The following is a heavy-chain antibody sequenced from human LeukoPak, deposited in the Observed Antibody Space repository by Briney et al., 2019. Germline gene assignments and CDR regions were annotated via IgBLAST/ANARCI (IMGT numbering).Heavy chain of an antibody. D-gene: IGHD3-22*01. V-gene: IGHV4-30-2*01. CDR1: GGSISSGGYS. CDR2: IYHSGST. CDR3: ARTYDSSGYYYYFDY. J-gene: IGHJ4*02. Sequence: SETLSLTCAVPGGSISSGGYSWSWIRQPPGKGLEWIGYIYHSGSTYYNPSLKSRVTISVDRSKNQFSLKLSSVTAADTAVYYCARTYDSSGYYYYFDYWGQGTLVTVSS.